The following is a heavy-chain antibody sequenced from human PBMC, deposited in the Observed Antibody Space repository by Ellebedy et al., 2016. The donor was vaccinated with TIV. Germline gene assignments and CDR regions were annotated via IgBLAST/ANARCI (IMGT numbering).Heavy chain of an antibody. CDR3: ARVLGIAAAGTNWYFDL. D-gene: IGHD6-13*01. J-gene: IGHJ2*01. Sequence: ASVKVSXXVSGYTLTDLSMHWVRQAPGKGLEWMGGFDPEDGETIYAQKFQGRVTMTEDTSTDTAYMELSSLRSEDTAVYYCARVLGIAAAGTNWYFDLWGRGTLVTVSS. CDR2: FDPEDGET. V-gene: IGHV1-24*01. CDR1: GYTLTDLS.